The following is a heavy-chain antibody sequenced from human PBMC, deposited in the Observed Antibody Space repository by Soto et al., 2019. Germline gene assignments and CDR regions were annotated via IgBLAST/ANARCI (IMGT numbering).Heavy chain of an antibody. Sequence: QVQLVESGGGVVQPGRSLRLSCAASGFTFSRHTMHWVRQATGKGLEWLTAISDDGSNTYYADSVKDRVTIYRDNSKNTLYLQMNSQRRDDKAVQQCAREGYYDFWRGFNTHTYYMEFWGQGTLDTFSS. CDR1: GFTFSRHT. CDR2: ISDDGSNT. CDR3: AREGYYDFWRGFNTHTYYMEF. V-gene: IGHV3-30-3*01. D-gene: IGHD3-3*01. J-gene: IGHJ4*02.